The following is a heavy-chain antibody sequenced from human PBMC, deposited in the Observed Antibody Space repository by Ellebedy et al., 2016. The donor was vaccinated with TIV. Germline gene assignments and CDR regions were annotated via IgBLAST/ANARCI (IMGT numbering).Heavy chain of an antibody. D-gene: IGHD3-22*01. J-gene: IGHJ4*02. CDR2: ISSSGSTV. CDR3: ARVLSSGYYLEHFDY. V-gene: IGHV3-11*01. CDR1: GFTFSDYY. Sequence: GGSLRLSCAASGFTFSDYYMSWIRQAPGKGLEWIAYISSSGSTVFYADSVKGRFTISRDNAKNSLYLQMNSLRAEDTAVYYCARVLSSGYYLEHFDYWGQGTLVTVSS.